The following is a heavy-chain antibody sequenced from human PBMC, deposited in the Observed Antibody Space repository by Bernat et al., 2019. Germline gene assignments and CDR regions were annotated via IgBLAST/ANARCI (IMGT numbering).Heavy chain of an antibody. J-gene: IGHJ4*02. CDR3: ARGEKTIAAPAVPFDY. D-gene: IGHD6-6*01. Sequence: QVQLVQSGAEVKKPVASVKVSCKASGYTFTGYYMHWVRQAPGQGLEWMGWINPNSGGTNYAQKCQGWVTMTREASTNTDYMELSRLRSDDAAVYYCARGEKTIAAPAVPFDYWGQGTLVTVSS. V-gene: IGHV1-2*04. CDR2: INPNSGGT. CDR1: GYTFTGYY.